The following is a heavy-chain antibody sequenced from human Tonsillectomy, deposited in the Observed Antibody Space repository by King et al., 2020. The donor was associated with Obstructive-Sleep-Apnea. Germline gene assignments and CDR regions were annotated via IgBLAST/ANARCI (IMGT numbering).Heavy chain of an antibody. Sequence: EVQLVESGGGLVQPGGSLRLSCAASGFPFISYAMTWVRQAPGKGLQWVAAVTGSGDKTHYTDSVKGRFTISRDNVRNILHLQMNRLRVDDTAVYYCAENLKWDRSAEYFQEWGQGTLVIVSS. CDR2: VTGSGDKT. CDR3: AENLKWDRSAEYFQE. CDR1: GFPFISYA. V-gene: IGHV3-23*04. J-gene: IGHJ1*01. D-gene: IGHD1-26*01.